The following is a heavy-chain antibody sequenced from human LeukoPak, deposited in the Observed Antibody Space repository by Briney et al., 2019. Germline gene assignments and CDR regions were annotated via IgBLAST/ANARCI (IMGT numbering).Heavy chain of an antibody. CDR3: ARRHIAGDVHAFDI. V-gene: IGHV4-39*01. CDR2: LYFTGST. Sequence: PSETLSLTCTVSGGSISSRSHYWGWIRQPPGEGLEWIGSLYFTGSTYYNPSLKSRVSISGDTSKNHFSLKLSSVTAADTAVYYCARRHIAGDVHAFDIWGQGTVVSVSS. CDR1: GGSISSRSHY. J-gene: IGHJ3*02. D-gene: IGHD6-13*01.